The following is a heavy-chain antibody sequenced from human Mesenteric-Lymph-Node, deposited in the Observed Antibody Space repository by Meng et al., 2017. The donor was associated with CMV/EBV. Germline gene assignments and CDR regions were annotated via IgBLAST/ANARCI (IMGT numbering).Heavy chain of an antibody. D-gene: IGHD1-7*01. CDR1: GFTFDDYT. Sequence: GGSLRLSCAASGFTFDDYTMHWVRQAPGKGLEWVSLISWDGGSTYYADSVKGRFTISRDNSKNSLYLQMNSLRAEDTAVYYCASAENWNYSNYYYYYGMDVWGQGTTVTVSS. J-gene: IGHJ6*02. V-gene: IGHV3-43*01. CDR2: ISWDGGST. CDR3: ASAENWNYSNYYYYYGMDV.